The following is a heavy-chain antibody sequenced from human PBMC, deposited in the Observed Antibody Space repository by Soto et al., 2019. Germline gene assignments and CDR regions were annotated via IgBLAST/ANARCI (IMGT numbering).Heavy chain of an antibody. J-gene: IGHJ4*02. CDR2: IIPXIDIT. Sequence: XVKVSCKTSGGNFSNEIFTWVRQAPGQGLEWRGRIIPXIDITNYAQKFXXRVTITAXXPTRTAYMELNSLRADDTAVYYCTREVATVPDYSGQGNLVTVS. CDR3: TREVATVPDY. V-gene: IGHV1-69*04. D-gene: IGHD6-13*01. CDR1: GGNFSNEI.